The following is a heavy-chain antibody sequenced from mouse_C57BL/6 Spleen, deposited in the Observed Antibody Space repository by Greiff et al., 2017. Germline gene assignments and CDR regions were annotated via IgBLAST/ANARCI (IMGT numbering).Heavy chain of an antibody. D-gene: IGHD1-1*01. CDR1: GFSLTSYG. CDR3: ARQDFYSPYAMDY. V-gene: IGHV2-6-1*01. J-gene: IGHJ4*01. CDR2: IWSDGST. Sequence: QVQLKESGPGLVAPSQSLSITCTVSGFSLTSYGVHWFRHPPGKGLEWLVVIWSDGSTTYNSALKSRLSISKDNSKSQVFLKMNSLQTDDTAMYYCARQDFYSPYAMDYWGQGTSVTVSS.